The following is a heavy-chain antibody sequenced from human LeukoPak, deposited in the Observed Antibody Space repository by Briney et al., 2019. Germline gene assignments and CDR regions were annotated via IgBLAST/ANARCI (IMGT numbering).Heavy chain of an antibody. CDR3: ARGFGDPPGYYYYYYGMDV. J-gene: IGHJ6*02. CDR1: GYTFTSYD. D-gene: IGHD4-17*01. V-gene: IGHV1-8*01. CDR2: MNPNSGNK. Sequence: GSSVKVSCKASGYTFTSYDMNWVRQATGQGLEGMGWMNPNSGNKGYAQKFQGRVTMTRITSISTAYMELSSLRSEDTAVYYCARGFGDPPGYYYYYYGMDVWGQGTTVTVSS.